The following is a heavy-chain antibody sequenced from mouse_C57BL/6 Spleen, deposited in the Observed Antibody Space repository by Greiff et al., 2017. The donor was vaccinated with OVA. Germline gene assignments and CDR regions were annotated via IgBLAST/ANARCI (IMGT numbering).Heavy chain of an antibody. CDR1: GYTFTSYG. CDR3: ARWMVTSYYFDY. D-gene: IGHD2-3*01. CDR2: IYPRSGNT. J-gene: IGHJ2*01. V-gene: IGHV1-81*01. Sequence: QVQLQQSGAELARPGASVKLSCKASGYTFTSYGISWVKQRTGQGLEWIGEIYPRSGNTYYNEKFKGKATLTADKSSSTAYMELRRLTSEDAAVYFCARWMVTSYYFDYWGQGTTLTVSS.